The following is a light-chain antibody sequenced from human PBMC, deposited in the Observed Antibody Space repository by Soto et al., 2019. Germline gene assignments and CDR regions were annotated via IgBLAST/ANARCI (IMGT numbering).Light chain of an antibody. CDR2: EGT. Sequence: QSVLTQPASVSGSPGQSITISCSGTSSDVGSYDLVSWYQQHPGSAPKLMIYEGTKRPSGISNRFSGSKSGNTASLTISGLQAEDEADYYCCSYATGDNYVFGSGTKLTVL. J-gene: IGLJ1*01. CDR1: SSDVGSYDL. CDR3: CSYATGDNYV. V-gene: IGLV2-23*01.